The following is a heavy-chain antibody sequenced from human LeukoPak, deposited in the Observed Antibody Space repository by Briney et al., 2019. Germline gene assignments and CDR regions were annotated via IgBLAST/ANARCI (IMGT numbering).Heavy chain of an antibody. V-gene: IGHV4-59*01. CDR2: IYYSGST. Sequence: SETLSLTCTVSGGSMSSYYWSWIRQPPGKGLEWIGYIYYSGSTNYNPSLKSRVTISVDTSKNQFSLKLSSVTAADTAVYYCARDKAHYDILTGYGGDAFDIWGQGTMVTVSS. CDR3: ARDKAHYDILTGYGGDAFDI. D-gene: IGHD3-9*01. J-gene: IGHJ3*02. CDR1: GGSMSSYY.